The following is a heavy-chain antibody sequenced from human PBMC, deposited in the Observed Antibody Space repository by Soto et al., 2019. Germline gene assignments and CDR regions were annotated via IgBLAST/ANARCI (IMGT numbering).Heavy chain of an antibody. J-gene: IGHJ4*01. Sequence: SEILSLTCAVYCGSFSVYYWSWVRQPPVKGLELMGEINHSGSTNYKPSLESRVIISVDTSESRFALRLTSVTAADSAVYYCARTDNVGHYPYF. V-gene: IGHV4-34*01. CDR1: CGSFSVYY. CDR3: ARTDNVGHYPYF. D-gene: IGHD3-16*01. CDR2: INHSGST.